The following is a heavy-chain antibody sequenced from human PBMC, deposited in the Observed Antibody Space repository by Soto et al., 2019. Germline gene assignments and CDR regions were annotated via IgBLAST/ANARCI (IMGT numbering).Heavy chain of an antibody. J-gene: IGHJ4*02. CDR1: GGSIITRNW. D-gene: IGHD2-21*01. CDR2: VDHSGST. Sequence: QVQLQESGPGLVKASGTLSLTCTVSGGSIITRNWWSWVRQPPGKGLEWIGEVDHSGSTNYNPSLQTRGTMSVDXXXXXXXXXXXXXXXADTAVYYCAIREVLSGTAGAPVFWGQGTLVNVSS. CDR3: AIREVLSGTAGAPVF. V-gene: IGHV4-4*02.